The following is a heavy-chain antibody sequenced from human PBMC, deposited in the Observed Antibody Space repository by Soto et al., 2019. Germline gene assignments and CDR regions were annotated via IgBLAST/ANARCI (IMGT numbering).Heavy chain of an antibody. CDR3: AKDRITMIVGGATDAFDI. J-gene: IGHJ3*02. D-gene: IGHD3-22*01. Sequence: GGSLRLSCAASGFTFSSYAMSWVRQAPGKGLEWVSAISGSGGSTYYADSVKGRFTISRDNSKNTLYLQMNSLRAEDTAVYYCAKDRITMIVGGATDAFDIRGQGTMVTVSS. V-gene: IGHV3-23*01. CDR2: ISGSGGST. CDR1: GFTFSSYA.